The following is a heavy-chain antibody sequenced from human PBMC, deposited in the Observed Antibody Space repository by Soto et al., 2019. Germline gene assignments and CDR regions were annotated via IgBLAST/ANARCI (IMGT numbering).Heavy chain of an antibody. D-gene: IGHD4-17*01. V-gene: IGHV5-51*01. CDR3: ARTISYGRQARAFDY. CDR2: IYPGDSDT. CDR1: GYTFTTYW. Sequence: EALKISCKGFGYTFTTYWIAWVRQMPGKGLEWMGIIYPGDSDTRYRPSFQGQVTISADKSISTAYLQRSSLKASDTAMYYCARTISYGRQARAFDYWGRGTLVTVSS. J-gene: IGHJ4*02.